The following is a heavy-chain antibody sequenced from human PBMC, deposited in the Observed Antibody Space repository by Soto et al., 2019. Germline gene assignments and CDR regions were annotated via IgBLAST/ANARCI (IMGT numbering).Heavy chain of an antibody. CDR3: ATWIDYGDFEGFDY. Sequence: QGLLVQSGPEVREPGASVRVSCQASGYSFTDYQIHWVRQAPGLGLEWMGWINPDNGRTTFAQKFQGRVSFTRDKSTDTAYMEVGSLTSDDTAIFCCATWIDYGDFEGFDYWGQGTLVTVSS. V-gene: IGHV1-2*02. CDR2: INPDNGRT. J-gene: IGHJ4*02. CDR1: GYSFTDYQ. D-gene: IGHD4-17*01.